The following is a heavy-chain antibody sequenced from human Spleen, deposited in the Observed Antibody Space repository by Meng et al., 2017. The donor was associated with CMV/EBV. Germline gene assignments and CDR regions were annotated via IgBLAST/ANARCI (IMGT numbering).Heavy chain of an antibody. CDR3: AKDGGVRFLEFTEYYGMDV. Sequence: GGSLRLSCAASGFAFSSYAMSWVRQAPGKGLEWVSGISVTSGSIYDADSVKGRFTISRDNSKNTLYLHMTSLRAEDTAVYYCAKDGGVRFLEFTEYYGMDVWGQGTMVTVSS. V-gene: IGHV3-23*01. D-gene: IGHD3-3*01. CDR2: ISVTSGSI. J-gene: IGHJ6*02. CDR1: GFAFSSYA.